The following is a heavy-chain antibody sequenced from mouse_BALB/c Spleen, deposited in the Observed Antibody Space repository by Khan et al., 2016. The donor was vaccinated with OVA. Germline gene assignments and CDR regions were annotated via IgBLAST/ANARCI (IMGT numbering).Heavy chain of an antibody. CDR3: ARRNYFGYTFAY. J-gene: IGHJ3*01. V-gene: IGHV1-77*01. CDR1: GYTFTDYY. CDR2: ISPGSGDT. Sequence: QVRLQQSGAELARPGASVKLSCKASGYTFTDYYINWVKQRTGQGLEWIGEISPGSGDTYYNERFKGKATLTADKSSSTAYKLLSSLTSEASAVYFCARRNYFGYTFAYWGQGTLVTVSA. D-gene: IGHD1-2*01.